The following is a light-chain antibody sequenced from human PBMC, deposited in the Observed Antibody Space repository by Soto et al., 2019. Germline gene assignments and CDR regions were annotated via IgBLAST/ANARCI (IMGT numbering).Light chain of an antibody. CDR1: RSVSSSY. CDR3: QQYGSSPQWT. V-gene: IGKV3-20*01. J-gene: IGKJ1*01. Sequence: EIVLTQSPGTLSLSPGERATLSCRASRSVSSSYLAWYQQKPGQAPRLLIYGASSRATGIPDRFSGSGSGTDFTLTISRLEPEDFAVYYCQQYGSSPQWTFGQGTKVEIK. CDR2: GAS.